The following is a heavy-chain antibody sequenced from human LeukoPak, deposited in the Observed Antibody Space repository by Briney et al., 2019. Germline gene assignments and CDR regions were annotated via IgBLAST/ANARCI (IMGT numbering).Heavy chain of an antibody. CDR2: IKSKTDGGTT. Sequence: GGSLRLSCAASGFTFSNAWMSWVRQAPGKGLEWVGRIKSKTDGGTTDYAAPVKGRFTISRDDPKNTLYLQMNSLKTEDTAVYYCTTGASSGWYFDYWGQGTLVTVSS. CDR1: GFTFSNAW. D-gene: IGHD6-19*01. CDR3: TTGASSGWYFDY. V-gene: IGHV3-15*01. J-gene: IGHJ4*02.